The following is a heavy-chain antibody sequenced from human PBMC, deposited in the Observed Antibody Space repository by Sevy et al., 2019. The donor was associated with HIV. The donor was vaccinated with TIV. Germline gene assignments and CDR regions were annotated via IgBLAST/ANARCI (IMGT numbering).Heavy chain of an antibody. CDR2: IYSSGST. V-gene: IGHV4-4*07. D-gene: IGHD2-8*01. CDR1: GGSISSYY. CDR3: ARDHPYNGAFNI. Sequence: SETLSLTCTVSGGSISSYYWSWIRQPAGKGLEWIGHIYSSGSTNYNPSLKSRVTMSVDTSNNQFSLKLSSVTAAGTAVYYCARDHPYNGAFNIWGQGTMVTVSS. J-gene: IGHJ3*02.